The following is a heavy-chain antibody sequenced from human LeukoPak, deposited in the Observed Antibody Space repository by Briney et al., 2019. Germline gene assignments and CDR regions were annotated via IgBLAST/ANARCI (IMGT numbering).Heavy chain of an antibody. J-gene: IGHJ4*02. CDR3: AKGCGFWSGYVYIYDY. CDR2: ISGSGGST. Sequence: GGSLRLSCAASGFTFSSYAMSWIRQAPGKGLEWVSAISGSGGSTYYADSVKGRFTISRDNSKNSLYLQMNSLRAEDTAVYYCAKGCGFWSGYVYIYDYWGQGTLVTVSS. V-gene: IGHV3-23*01. D-gene: IGHD3-3*01. CDR1: GFTFSSYA.